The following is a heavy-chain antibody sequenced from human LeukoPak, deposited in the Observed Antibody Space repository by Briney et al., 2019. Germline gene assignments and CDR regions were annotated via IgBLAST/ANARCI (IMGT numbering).Heavy chain of an antibody. V-gene: IGHV4-30-2*01. CDR2: IYHSGSGST. CDR1: GGSISSGGHS. Sequence: SETLSLTCTVSGGSISSGGHSWSWIRQPPGKGLEWIGYIYHSGSGSTYYNPSLKSRVTISIDKSKNQFSLKLSSVTAADTAVYYCARGLRLNYGSGSYYRFDYWGQGTLVTVSS. CDR3: ARGLRLNYGSGSYYRFDY. J-gene: IGHJ4*02. D-gene: IGHD3-10*01.